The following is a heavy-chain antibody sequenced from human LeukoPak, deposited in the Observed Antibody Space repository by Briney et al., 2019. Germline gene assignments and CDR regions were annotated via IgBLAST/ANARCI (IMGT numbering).Heavy chain of an antibody. J-gene: IGHJ4*02. CDR1: GESFSGYH. CDR2: INHSGST. V-gene: IGHV4-34*01. Sequence: SETLSLTCAVYGESFSGYHWSWIRQPPGKGLEWIGEINHSGSTNYNPSLKSRVTIPVDTSKNQFSLKLSSVTDADTAVYYCSRSRITGTAPYGYWGQGTLVTVSS. D-gene: IGHD1-7*01. CDR3: SRSRITGTAPYGY.